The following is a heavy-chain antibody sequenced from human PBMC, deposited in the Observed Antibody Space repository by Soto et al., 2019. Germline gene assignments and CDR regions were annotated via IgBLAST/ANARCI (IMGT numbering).Heavy chain of an antibody. CDR3: ARLVTTGGYYYYGMDV. CDR1: GYSFTSYW. CDR2: IDPSDSYT. D-gene: IGHD4-17*01. V-gene: IGHV5-10-1*01. Sequence: GESLKISCKGSGYSFTSYWISWVRQMPGKGLEWMGRIDPSDSYTNYSPSFQGHVTISADKSISTAYLQWSSLKASDTAMYYCARLVTTGGYYYYGMDVWGQGTTVNVSS. J-gene: IGHJ6*02.